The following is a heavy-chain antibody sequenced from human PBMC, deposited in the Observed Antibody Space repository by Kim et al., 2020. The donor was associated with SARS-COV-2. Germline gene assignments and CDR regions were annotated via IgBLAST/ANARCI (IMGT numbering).Heavy chain of an antibody. D-gene: IGHD6-13*01. Sequence: GGSLRLSCAASGFTVSSNYMSWVRQAPGKGLEWVSVIYSGCSTYYADSVKGRFTISRDNSKNTLYLQMNSLRAEDTAVYYCARESPNGGYSSSWYGSQFDYWGQGTLVTVSS. V-gene: IGHV3-66*01. CDR3: ARESPNGGYSSSWYGSQFDY. J-gene: IGHJ4*02. CDR2: IYSGCST. CDR1: GFTVSSNY.